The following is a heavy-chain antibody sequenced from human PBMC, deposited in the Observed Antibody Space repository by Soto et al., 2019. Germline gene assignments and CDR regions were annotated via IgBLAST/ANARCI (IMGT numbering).Heavy chain of an antibody. CDR1: GGSVSSGNYY. Sequence: SETLSLTCTVSGGSVSSGNYYWSWIRQSPGKGLEWLGDIDYSGITNYDPSLKSRVTISTDTSRKQFSLKLTSVTAADTAVYYCARDRRPFSSSSGFDPWGQGTLVPVSS. J-gene: IGHJ5*02. V-gene: IGHV4-61*01. D-gene: IGHD6-6*01. CDR3: ARDRRPFSSSSGFDP. CDR2: IDYSGIT.